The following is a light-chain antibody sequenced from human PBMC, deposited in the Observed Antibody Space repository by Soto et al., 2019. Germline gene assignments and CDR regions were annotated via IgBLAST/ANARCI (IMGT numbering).Light chain of an antibody. V-gene: IGLV2-14*03. Sequence: QSALTQPASVSGTPGQSITISCTGASSDIGAHNYVSWFQQYPGKAPKLKIYDVSNRPSGVSNRFSGSTSGNTASLTISVLQAEDEADYYCSSFTSTNACVFGGGTKLTVL. CDR2: DVS. J-gene: IGLJ3*02. CDR1: SSDIGAHNY. CDR3: SSFTSTNACV.